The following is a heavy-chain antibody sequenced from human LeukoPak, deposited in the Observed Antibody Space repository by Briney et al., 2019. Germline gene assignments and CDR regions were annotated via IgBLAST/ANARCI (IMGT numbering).Heavy chain of an antibody. CDR1: GFTFSSYA. CDR3: AKAPVYYYDSSGYVNY. J-gene: IGHJ4*02. Sequence: LPGGSLRLSCAASGFTFSSYAMSWVRQAPGKGLEWVSAISGSGGSTYYADSVKGRFTISRDNSKNTLYLQMNSLRAEDTAAYYCAKAPVYYYDSSGYVNYWGQGTLVTVSS. D-gene: IGHD3-22*01. V-gene: IGHV3-23*01. CDR2: ISGSGGST.